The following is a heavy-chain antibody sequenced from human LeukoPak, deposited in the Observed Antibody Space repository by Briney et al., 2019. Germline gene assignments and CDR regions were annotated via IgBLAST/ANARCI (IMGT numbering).Heavy chain of an antibody. V-gene: IGHV1-2*02. Sequence: ASVKVSCKASGYTFTGYYMHWVRQAPGQGLEWMGWINPNSGGTNYAQKFQGRVTMTRDTSTSTVYMELSSLRSEDTAVYYCARDPPDYDSSGSYWGQGTLVTVSS. CDR3: ARDPPDYDSSGSY. J-gene: IGHJ4*02. CDR1: GYTFTGYY. CDR2: INPNSGGT. D-gene: IGHD3-22*01.